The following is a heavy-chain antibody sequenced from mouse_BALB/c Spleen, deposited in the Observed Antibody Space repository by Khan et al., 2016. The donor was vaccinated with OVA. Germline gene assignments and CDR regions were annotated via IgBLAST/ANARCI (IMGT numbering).Heavy chain of an antibody. CDR1: GYTFTSYY. CDR3: TRSGYGTFAY. D-gene: IGHD2-1*01. CDR2: INPSNGGT. Sequence: VQLLETGAELVKPGASVRLSCKASGYTFTSYYLYWVKQRPGQGLKWIGDINPSNGGTNFNEKFKSKATLTVDKSSSTAYMRLSSLTSEDSAVYYCTRSGYGTFAYWGQGTLVTVSA. V-gene: IGHV1S81*02. J-gene: IGHJ3*01.